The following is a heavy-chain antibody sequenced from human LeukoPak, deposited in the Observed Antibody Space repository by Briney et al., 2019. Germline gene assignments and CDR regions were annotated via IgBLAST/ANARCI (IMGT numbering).Heavy chain of an antibody. CDR1: GGSISSYY. V-gene: IGHV4-4*07. CDR3: ARWDSGPDALDI. J-gene: IGHJ3*02. Sequence: SETLSLTCTVSGGSISSYYWSWIRQPAGKGLEWIGRIYTSGSTNYNPSLKSRVTISVDKSKNQFSLKLSSVTAADTAVYYCARWDSGPDALDIWGQGTMVTVSS. D-gene: IGHD6-19*01. CDR2: IYTSGST.